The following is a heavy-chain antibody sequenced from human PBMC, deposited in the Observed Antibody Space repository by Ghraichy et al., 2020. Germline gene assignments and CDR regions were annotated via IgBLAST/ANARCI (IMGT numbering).Heavy chain of an antibody. CDR1: GFTFSSYW. J-gene: IGHJ5*02. CDR2: IKQDGREK. D-gene: IGHD1-7*01. V-gene: IGHV3-7*01. CDR3: SRDPRGDWNSPYHWFDP. Sequence: GESLNISCAASGFTFSSYWMSWVRKAPGKGLEWVANIKQDGREKYYVDYVEGRFTISRDNAKNSLYRQMNSLRAEDTAVYYCSRDPRGDWNSPYHWFDPWGQGTRVTVSS.